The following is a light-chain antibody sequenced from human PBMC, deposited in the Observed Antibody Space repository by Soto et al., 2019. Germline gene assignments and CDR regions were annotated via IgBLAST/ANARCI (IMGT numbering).Light chain of an antibody. CDR1: ISNIGNNY. V-gene: IGLV1-47*01. Sequence: QSVMTKPSSVSGTPGQGVTISCSGSISNIGNNYVYWFQQLPGTAPKVLSNRNDQRPSGVPDRFSGSKSGTSASLAISGLRSEDEADYYCAAWDDTVRSYVVGTGTKVTVL. CDR2: RND. CDR3: AAWDDTVRSYV. J-gene: IGLJ1*01.